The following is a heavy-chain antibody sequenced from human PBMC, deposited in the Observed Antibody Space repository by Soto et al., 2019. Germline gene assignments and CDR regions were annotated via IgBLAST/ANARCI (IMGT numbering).Heavy chain of an antibody. J-gene: IGHJ5*02. CDR2: TYYRSKWYN. V-gene: IGHV6-1*01. CDR3: VLGKIAARGEQYNWLDP. D-gene: IGHD6-6*01. Sequence: PSQTLSLTCAISGDSVSSNSAAWNWIRQSPSRGLEWLGRTYYRSKWYNDYAVSVKSRITINPDTSKNQLSLQLNSVTPEDTAVYYCVLGKIAARGEQYNWLDPWGQGTLVTVSS. CDR1: GDSVSSNSAA.